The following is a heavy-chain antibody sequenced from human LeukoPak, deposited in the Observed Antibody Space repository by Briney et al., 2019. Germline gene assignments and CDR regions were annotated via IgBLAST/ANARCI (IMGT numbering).Heavy chain of an antibody. D-gene: IGHD5-12*01. V-gene: IGHV1-24*01. J-gene: IGHJ4*02. CDR1: GYTLTELS. CDR3: ARAYSGYDGVDY. CDR2: FDPEDGET. Sequence: ASVKVSCKVSGYTLTELSMHWVRQAPGKGLEWMGGFDPEDGETIYAQKFQGRVTMTEDTSTDTAYMELSSLRSEDTAVYYCARAYSGYDGVDYWGQGTLVTVSS.